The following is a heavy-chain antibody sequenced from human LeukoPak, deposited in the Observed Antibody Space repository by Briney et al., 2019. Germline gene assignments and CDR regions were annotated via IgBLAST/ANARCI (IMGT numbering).Heavy chain of an antibody. Sequence: GGSLRLSCAASGFTFSSYWMHWVRQAPGKGLVWVSRINSDGSSTSYADSVKGRFTISRDNAKNTLYLQMNSLRAEDTAVYYCARIIYYGSGSYSGFDLWGQGTLVTVSS. CDR3: ARIIYYGSGSYSGFDL. J-gene: IGHJ4*02. CDR2: INSDGSST. CDR1: GFTFSSYW. V-gene: IGHV3-74*01. D-gene: IGHD3-10*01.